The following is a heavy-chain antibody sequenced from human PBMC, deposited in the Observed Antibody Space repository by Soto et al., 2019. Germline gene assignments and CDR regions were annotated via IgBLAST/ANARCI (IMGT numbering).Heavy chain of an antibody. CDR2: IIPIFGTA. J-gene: IGHJ6*02. CDR3: AREKVATADYYYYYGMDV. V-gene: IGHV1-69*13. CDR1: GGTFSSYA. D-gene: IGHD5-12*01. Sequence: SVKVSCKASGGTFSSYAISWVRQAPGQGLEWMGGIIPIFGTANYAQKFQGRVTITADESTSTAYMELSSLRSEDTAVYYCAREKVATADYYYYYGMDVWGQGTTVTVSS.